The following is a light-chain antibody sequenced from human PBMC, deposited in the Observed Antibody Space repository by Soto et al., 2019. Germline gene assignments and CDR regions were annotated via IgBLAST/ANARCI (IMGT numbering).Light chain of an antibody. CDR1: QSISSW. CDR3: QHYKDYSWT. CDR2: KTS. J-gene: IGKJ1*01. V-gene: IGKV1-5*03. Sequence: DIHMTQSPSTLSASVGDRVTITCRASQSISSWLAWYQQKPGKAPKLLIYKTSSLETGVPSRFSGSGSGTEFTLTISSLQPDDFATYYCQHYKDYSWTCGQGTKVEVK.